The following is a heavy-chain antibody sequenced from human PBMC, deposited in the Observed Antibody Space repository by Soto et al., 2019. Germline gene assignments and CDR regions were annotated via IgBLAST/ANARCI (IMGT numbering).Heavy chain of an antibody. CDR2: IYYSGST. J-gene: IGHJ4*02. Sequence: SETMYITSTVSVCTISSYYWSWIRKPPGKGLEWIGYIYYSGSTNYNPSLKSRVTISVDTSKNQFSLKLSSVTAADTAVYYCARSDGRYWGQGTLVTVSS. CDR3: ARSDGRY. V-gene: IGHV4-59*01. CDR1: VCTISSYY.